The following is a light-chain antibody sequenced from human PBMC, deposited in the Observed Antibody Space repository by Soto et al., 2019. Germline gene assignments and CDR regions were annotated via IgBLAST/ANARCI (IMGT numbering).Light chain of an antibody. CDR1: SSDIGGYNS. CDR3: TSYTPIVTLGSV. J-gene: IGLJ1*01. Sequence: QSALTQPASVSGSHVQSITISCTGTSSDIGGYNSVSWYQQHPGRAPRLIIYEVTNRPPGVSNRFSASKSRNTASLTISGLQAEDEADYYCTSYTPIVTLGSVFGTGTKVTVL. CDR2: EVT. V-gene: IGLV2-14*01.